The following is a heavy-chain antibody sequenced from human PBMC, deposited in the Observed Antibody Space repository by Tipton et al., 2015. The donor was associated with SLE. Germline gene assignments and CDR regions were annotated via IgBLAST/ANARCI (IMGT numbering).Heavy chain of an antibody. V-gene: IGHV3-23*03. CDR3: ARISSSRPGY. J-gene: IGHJ4*02. D-gene: IGHD6-6*01. Sequence: SLRLSCAASGFTISSYAMSWVRQAPGKGLEWVSVIYSAGNTYYADSVKGRFTISRDNAKNSLYLQMNSLRAEDTAVYYCARISSSRPGYWGQGTLVTVSS. CDR2: IYSAGNT. CDR1: GFTISSYA.